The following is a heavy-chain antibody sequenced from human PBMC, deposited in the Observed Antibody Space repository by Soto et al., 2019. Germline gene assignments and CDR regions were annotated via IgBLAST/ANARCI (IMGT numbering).Heavy chain of an antibody. CDR3: ARDRVGKYNWNEPLSY. J-gene: IGHJ4*02. CDR1: GYTITAHL. CDR2: INAKSGGT. D-gene: IGHD1-20*01. Sequence: ASVKVSCKASGYTITAHLLHWVRQAPGQGLEWMGWINAKSGGTDYAQKFQDRVTISRDSSKNTLYLQMNSLRAEDTAVYYCARDRVGKYNWNEPLSYWGQGTLVTVSS. V-gene: IGHV1-2*02.